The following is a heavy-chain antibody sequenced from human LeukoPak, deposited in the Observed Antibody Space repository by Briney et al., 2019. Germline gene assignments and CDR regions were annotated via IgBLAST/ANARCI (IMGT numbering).Heavy chain of an antibody. CDR1: GFTVSSNY. V-gene: IGHV3-66*01. CDR2: IYSGDST. J-gene: IGHJ6*02. CDR3: ARLGQGLPPSYYFGMGV. Sequence: RPGGSLRLSCAASGFTVSSNYVSWVRQAPGKGLEWVSVIYSGDSTYYADSVKGRFTISRDNSKNTLYLQMNTLRAEDTAVYYCARLGQGLPPSYYFGMGVWGQGTTVTV. D-gene: IGHD6-19*01.